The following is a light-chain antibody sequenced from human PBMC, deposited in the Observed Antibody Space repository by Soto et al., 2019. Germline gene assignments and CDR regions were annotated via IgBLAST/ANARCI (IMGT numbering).Light chain of an antibody. V-gene: IGKV1-9*01. CDR2: GAS. CDR1: QGIDNF. J-gene: IGKJ3*01. CDR3: HQLNSFPIP. Sequence: IQLTQSPSSLSAYVGDRVTISCRASQGIDNFLACYQQKPGKAPTLLIYGASTLHSGVPSRFSGSRSGTDFTLTIRSLQHEDFETYYCHQLNSFPIPFGHGTNVD.